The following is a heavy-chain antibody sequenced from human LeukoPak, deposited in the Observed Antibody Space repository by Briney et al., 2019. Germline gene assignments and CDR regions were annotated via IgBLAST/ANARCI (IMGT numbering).Heavy chain of an antibody. CDR3: AKDVSHFTFSLYQ. D-gene: IGHD2-2*01. V-gene: IGHV3-23*01. CDR1: GFTFSSYS. Sequence: PGGSLRLSCAASGFTFSSYSMNWARQAPGKGLEWVSSISGNGGSTYYADSVKGRFTISRDNSKNTLYLQMNSLTAEDTAVYYCAKDVSHFTFSLYQWGQGTLVTVSS. CDR2: ISGNGGST. J-gene: IGHJ4*02.